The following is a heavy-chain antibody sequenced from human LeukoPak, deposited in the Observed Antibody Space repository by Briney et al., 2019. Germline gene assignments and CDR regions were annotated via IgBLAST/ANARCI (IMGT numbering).Heavy chain of an antibody. V-gene: IGHV7-4-1*02. CDR1: GYTFTSYA. CDR2: INTNTGNP. J-gene: IGHJ4*02. D-gene: IGHD4-17*01. CDR3: ARDREGGDDYGEVE. Sequence: GASVKVSCKASGYTFTSYAMNWVRQAPGQGLEWMGWINTNTGNPTYAQGFTGRFVFSLDTSVSTAYLQISSLKVEDTAVYYCARDREGGDDYGEVEWGQGTLVTVSS.